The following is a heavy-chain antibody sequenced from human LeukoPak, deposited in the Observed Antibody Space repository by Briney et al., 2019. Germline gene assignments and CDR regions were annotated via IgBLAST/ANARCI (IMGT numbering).Heavy chain of an antibody. CDR1: GGSISIYY. Sequence: SGTLSLTCTVSGGSISIYYWRWIRQPPGKGLEWFGWIDYSGGTNYNTSSKSGVTISVDTSKNQFSVKLRYVTAANTAVDYCARGYDILTGYEDYRVYFDYWGKATLVTVST. V-gene: IGHV4-59*01. D-gene: IGHD3-9*01. CDR2: IDYSGGT. J-gene: IGHJ4*02. CDR3: ARGYDILTGYEDYRVYFDY.